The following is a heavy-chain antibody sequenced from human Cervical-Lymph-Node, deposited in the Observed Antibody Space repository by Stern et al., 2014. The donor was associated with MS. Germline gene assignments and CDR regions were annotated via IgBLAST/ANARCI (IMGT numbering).Heavy chain of an antibody. V-gene: IGHV1-69*04. CDR2: IIPILVIA. Sequence: VQLVQSGAEVKKPGSSVKVSCKASGGTFSSYAISWGRQAPGQGLEGMGRIIPILVIANYAQKFQGRVPITADKSTNTAYMELSSLKSEDTAMYYCTRGGGDSSGWYRYYFDYWGQGTLVTVSS. D-gene: IGHD6-19*01. CDR3: TRGGGDSSGWYRYYFDY. J-gene: IGHJ4*02. CDR1: GGTFSSYA.